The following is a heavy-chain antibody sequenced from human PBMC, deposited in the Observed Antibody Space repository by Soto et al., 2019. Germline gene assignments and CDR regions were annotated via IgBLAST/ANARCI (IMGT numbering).Heavy chain of an antibody. D-gene: IGHD5-18*01. CDR1: GGSISSNSYY. V-gene: IGHV4-39*01. Sequence: QLQLQESGPGLVKPSETQSLTCTVSGGSISSNSYYWAWIRQPPGKGLEWIGSGYHGGNTYYNPSHKSRVTISVDTSTNQFSLKLNSVTAADTAVYYCARYLSGYGYLYFEYWGQGILVTVSS. J-gene: IGHJ4*02. CDR2: GYHGGNT. CDR3: ARYLSGYGYLYFEY.